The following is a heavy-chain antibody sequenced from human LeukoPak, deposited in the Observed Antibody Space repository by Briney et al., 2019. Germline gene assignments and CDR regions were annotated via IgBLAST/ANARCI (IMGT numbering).Heavy chain of an antibody. CDR2: IYSGGNT. J-gene: IGHJ3*02. CDR1: EFTVSSNY. D-gene: IGHD3-9*01. Sequence: GGSLRLSCAASEFTVSSNYMSWVRQAPGKGLEWVSVIYSGGNTYYADSVKGRFTISRDNSKNTLYLQMNSLRAEDTAVYYCARDSRVDILTGYGAFDMRGQGTTVIVSS. V-gene: IGHV3-53*01. CDR3: ARDSRVDILTGYGAFDM.